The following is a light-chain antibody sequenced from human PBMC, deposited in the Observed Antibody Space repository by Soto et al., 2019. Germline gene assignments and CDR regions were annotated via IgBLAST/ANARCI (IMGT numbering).Light chain of an antibody. J-gene: IGKJ1*01. CDR2: VAS. CDR3: QQSYSIPWT. CDR1: QSISNY. V-gene: IGKV1-39*01. Sequence: DIQMTQSPSSLSASVGDRVTITCRASQSISNYLNWYQQKPGKPPKLMIYVASSLQSGVPSRFSGSGSGRDFTLTISSLQPEDVATYYCQQSYSIPWTFGQGTKVDIK.